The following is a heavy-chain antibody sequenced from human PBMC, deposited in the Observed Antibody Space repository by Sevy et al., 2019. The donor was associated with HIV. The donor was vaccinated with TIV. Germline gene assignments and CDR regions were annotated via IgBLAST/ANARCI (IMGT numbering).Heavy chain of an antibody. CDR3: AGENAWGRGYS. CDR2: IYYNGHI. Sequence: SETLSITCTVSSGSITSLYWNWIRQPPGKGLEWIANIYYNGHINYNPSLKSRVTLSLDTSKNQFSLRLSSVTAADTAMYYCAGENAWGRGYSWGQGTLVTVSS. CDR1: SGSITSLY. V-gene: IGHV4-59*08. J-gene: IGHJ4*02. D-gene: IGHD1-26*01.